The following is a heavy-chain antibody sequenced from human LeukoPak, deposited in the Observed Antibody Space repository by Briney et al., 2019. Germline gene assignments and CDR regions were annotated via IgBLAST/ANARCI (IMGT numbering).Heavy chain of an antibody. CDR1: GYTSTTYG. Sequence: ASVKLSSKASGYTSTTYGISWVRQAPGPGLEWMGWISAYNGNTNYAQKLQGRVTMTTATSTSTAYMELRRLRSDDTAVYYCAAQYYYDSSGYYYWGQGTLVTVSS. J-gene: IGHJ4*02. CDR3: AAQYYYDSSGYYY. D-gene: IGHD3-22*01. CDR2: ISAYNGNT. V-gene: IGHV1-18*01.